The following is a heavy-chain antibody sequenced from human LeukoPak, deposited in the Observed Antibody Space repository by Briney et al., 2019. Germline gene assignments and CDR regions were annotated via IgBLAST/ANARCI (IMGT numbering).Heavy chain of an antibody. D-gene: IGHD6-19*01. CDR3: ARGSSYSSGWYLY. V-gene: IGHV4-34*01. Sequence: SETLSLTCTVSGGSISSYYWSWIRQPPGKGLEWIGEINHSGSTNYNPSLKSRVTISVDTSKNQFSLKLSSVTAADTAVYYCARGSSYSSGWYLYWGQGTLVTVSS. CDR1: GGSISSYY. CDR2: INHSGST. J-gene: IGHJ4*02.